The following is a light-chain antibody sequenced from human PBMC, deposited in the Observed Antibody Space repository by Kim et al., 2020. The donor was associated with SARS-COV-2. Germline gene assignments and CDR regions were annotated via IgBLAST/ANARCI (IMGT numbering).Light chain of an antibody. CDR3: QQYNDWSRT. J-gene: IGKJ1*01. Sequence: EIVMTQSPALLSLSPGDRATLSCRASQSISRNLSWYQVRPGQAPRLLMYSASTRADVIPPSFSGSGSGTAFTLTISSLQYADFAVYYCQQYNDWSRTFGQGTKVEIK. V-gene: IGKV3-15*01. CDR2: SAS. CDR1: QSISRN.